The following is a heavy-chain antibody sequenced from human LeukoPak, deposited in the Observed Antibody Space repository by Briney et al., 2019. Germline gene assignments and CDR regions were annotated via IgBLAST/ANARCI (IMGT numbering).Heavy chain of an antibody. Sequence: GGSLRLSCAASGFTFSTYGMNWVRQAPGKGLEWVSAISGRDGNTYYADSVKGRFTISRDNSKNTLYLQMNSLRAEDTAVYYCAREGPGNSSGYNYWGQGTLVTVSS. CDR3: AREGPGNSSGYNY. J-gene: IGHJ4*02. CDR1: GFTFSTYG. D-gene: IGHD3-22*01. CDR2: ISGRDGNT. V-gene: IGHV3-23*01.